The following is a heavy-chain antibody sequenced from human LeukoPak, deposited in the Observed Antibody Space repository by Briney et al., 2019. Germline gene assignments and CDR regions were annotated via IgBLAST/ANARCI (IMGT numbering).Heavy chain of an antibody. D-gene: IGHD3-22*01. CDR1: GFTFSSYS. V-gene: IGHV3-64*01. CDR2: LSSSGSHT. CDR3: ARVGPANTHYASTGLDS. J-gene: IGHJ4*02. Sequence: PGGSLRLSCAASGFTFSSYSMHWVRQAPGKGLEFVSALSSSGSHTFYASSVKGRFTISRDISKNTLYLQMGGLRAEDMAVYYCARVGPANTHYASTGLDSWGQGTLVTVSS.